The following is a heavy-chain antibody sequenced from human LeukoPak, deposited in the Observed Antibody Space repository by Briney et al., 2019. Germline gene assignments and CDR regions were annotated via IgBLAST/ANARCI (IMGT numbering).Heavy chain of an antibody. D-gene: IGHD3-10*01. CDR2: ISDSGDRA. J-gene: IGHJ4*02. CDR3: AKQTTGYSGAGVDF. CDR1: GFTFSSYA. V-gene: IGHV3-23*01. Sequence: GGSLRLSCAASGFTFSSYAMSWVRQAPGKGLEWVSGISDSGDRAHYADSVKGRFTISRDNSKNTLYLQMNSLRAEDTAVYFCAKQTTGYSGAGVDFWGQGTLVTVSS.